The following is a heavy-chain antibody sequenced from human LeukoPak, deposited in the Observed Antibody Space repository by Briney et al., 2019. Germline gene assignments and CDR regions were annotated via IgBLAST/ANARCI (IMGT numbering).Heavy chain of an antibody. CDR2: IIPIFGTA. Sequence: SVKVSCKASGGTLSSYAISWVRQAPGQGLEWMGGIIPIFGTANYAQKFQGRVTITTDESTSTAYMELSSLRSEDTAVYYCARGVIAARYDAFDIWGQGTMVTVSS. CDR3: ARGVIAARYDAFDI. V-gene: IGHV1-69*05. J-gene: IGHJ3*02. CDR1: GGTLSSYA. D-gene: IGHD6-6*01.